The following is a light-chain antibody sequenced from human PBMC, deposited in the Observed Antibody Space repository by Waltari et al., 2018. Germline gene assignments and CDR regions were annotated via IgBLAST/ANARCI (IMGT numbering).Light chain of an antibody. CDR3: ASWDDRLDAYV. CDR1: SSTVRSNV. J-gene: IGLJ1*01. Sequence: QSVLTQPPSASGTPGHRVIIPCSRSSSTVRSNVVHWYHQLPGPAPKLLIFNDVDRPSGVPDRFSGSRSATSASLAISGLQSDDESTYYCASWDDRLDAYVFGTGTRVTVL. V-gene: IGLV1-44*01. CDR2: NDV.